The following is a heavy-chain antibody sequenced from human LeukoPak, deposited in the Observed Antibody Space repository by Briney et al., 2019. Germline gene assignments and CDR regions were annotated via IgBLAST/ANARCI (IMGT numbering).Heavy chain of an antibody. CDR2: IYSGGST. D-gene: IGHD6-6*01. CDR3: ARDKGTSYLSSFDY. J-gene: IGHJ4*02. V-gene: IGHV3-66*01. CDR1: GFTFRSYG. Sequence: GGSLRLSCAASGFTFRSYGMSWVRQAPGKGLEWVSLIYSGGSTYYADSVKGRFTISRDNSKNTLYLQMNSLRAADTAVYYCARDKGTSYLSSFDYWGQGTLVTVSS.